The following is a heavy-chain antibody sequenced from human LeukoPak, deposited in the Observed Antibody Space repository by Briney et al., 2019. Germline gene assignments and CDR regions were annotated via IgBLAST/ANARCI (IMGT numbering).Heavy chain of an antibody. CDR3: AKDYCSSTSCTIFDY. CDR1: GFTFSSYA. J-gene: IGHJ4*02. D-gene: IGHD2-2*01. Sequence: GGSLRLSCAASGFTFSSYAMSWVRQAPGKGLEWVSAISGSGGSTYYADSVKGRFTISRDNSENTLYLQMNSLRAEDTAVYYCAKDYCSSTSCTIFDYWGQGTLVTVSS. CDR2: ISGSGGST. V-gene: IGHV3-23*01.